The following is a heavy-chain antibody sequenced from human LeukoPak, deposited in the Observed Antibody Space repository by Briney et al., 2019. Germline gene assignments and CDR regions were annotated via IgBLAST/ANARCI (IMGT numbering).Heavy chain of an antibody. CDR2: ISDSGGNT. CDR3: ARIVSGWSFDY. J-gene: IGHJ4*02. V-gene: IGHV3-21*01. CDR1: GFTFRNYI. Sequence: MSGGSLRLSCAASGFTFRNYIMNWVRQAPGKGLEWVSAISDSGGNTYYADSVKGRSAISRDNAKNSLILQMNSLRDEDTAVYYCARIVSGWSFDYWGQGTLVTVSS. D-gene: IGHD6-19*01.